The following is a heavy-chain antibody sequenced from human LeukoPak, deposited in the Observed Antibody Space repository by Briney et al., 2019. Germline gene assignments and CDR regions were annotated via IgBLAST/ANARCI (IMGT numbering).Heavy chain of an antibody. V-gene: IGHV4-31*03. CDR2: IYYSGST. J-gene: IGHJ4*02. CDR1: GGFISSSSSY. Sequence: SETLSLTCTVSGGFISSSSSYWTWIRQHPGKGLEWIGYIYYSGSTYYNPSLSSRVTLSLDTSKNQFSLKLSSVTAADTAVYYCARARSSLAEFDYWGQGTLVTVSS. D-gene: IGHD3-3*02. CDR3: ARARSSLAEFDY.